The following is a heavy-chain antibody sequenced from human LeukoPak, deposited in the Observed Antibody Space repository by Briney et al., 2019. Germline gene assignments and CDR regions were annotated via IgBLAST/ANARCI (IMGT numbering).Heavy chain of an antibody. V-gene: IGHV3-23*01. J-gene: IGHJ4*02. CDR2: ISGSGGST. Sequence: PGGSLRLSCAASGFTFSSYAMSWVRQAPGKGLEWVSAISGSGGSTHYADSVKGRFTISRDNSKNTLYLQMNSLRAEDTAVYYCAKDLDYVGSNFDYWGQGTLVTVSS. D-gene: IGHD4-17*01. CDR3: AKDLDYVGSNFDY. CDR1: GFTFSSYA.